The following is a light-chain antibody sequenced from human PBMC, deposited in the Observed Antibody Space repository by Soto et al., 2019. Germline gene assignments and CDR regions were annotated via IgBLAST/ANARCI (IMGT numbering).Light chain of an antibody. CDR3: QQSFTNVLT. Sequence: DIQMTQSPSSLSASVGDRVTITCRTSETISTFLHWYQKKPGKAPKLLVYGASSLHSGVPSRFSGSGSGTDFTLTTSSLQPDDFARYYCQQSFTNVLTFGGGTKVDI. J-gene: IGKJ4*01. CDR1: ETISTF. CDR2: GAS. V-gene: IGKV1-39*01.